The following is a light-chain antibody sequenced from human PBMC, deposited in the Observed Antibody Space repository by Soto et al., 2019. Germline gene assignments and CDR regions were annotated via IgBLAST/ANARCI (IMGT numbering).Light chain of an antibody. J-gene: IGLJ2*01. CDR1: SSDIGIYNF. CDR2: DVT. Sequence: QSALTQPASVSASPGQSITISCTGTSSDIGIYNFVSWYQQHPGKVPKLLVYDVTNRPSGVSNRFSGSKSGSTASLTISGLQAEDEADYYCTSYTNSNTLVFGGGTKLTVL. CDR3: TSYTNSNTLV. V-gene: IGLV2-14*03.